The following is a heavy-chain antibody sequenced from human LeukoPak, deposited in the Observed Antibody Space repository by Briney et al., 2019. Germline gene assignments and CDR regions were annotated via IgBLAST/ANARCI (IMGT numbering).Heavy chain of an antibody. D-gene: IGHD3-10*01. V-gene: IGHV3-9*03. J-gene: IGHJ4*02. CDR3: AKPKGRFGELEAGFDY. CDR1: GFTFDDYA. Sequence: GGSLRLSCAASGFTFDDYAMHWVRQAPGKGLEWVSGISWNSGSIGYADSVKGRFTISRDNAKNSLYLQMNSLRAEDMALYYCAKPKGRFGELEAGFDYWGQGTLVTVS. CDR2: ISWNSGSI.